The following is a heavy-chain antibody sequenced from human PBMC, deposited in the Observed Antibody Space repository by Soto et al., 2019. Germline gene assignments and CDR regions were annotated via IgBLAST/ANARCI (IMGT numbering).Heavy chain of an antibody. J-gene: IGHJ2*01. D-gene: IGHD3-10*01. CDR1: GDSIPSLVYY. CDR3: ARLLGFGELSRTWYFEL. Sequence: SETLSLTCAVSGDSIPSLVYYWGWIRQPPGKGLEWIGTIYYTGTTHYNPSLKSRVTMSVDTSKNQFSLNVASVTAADTAVSYSARLLGFGELSRTWYFELWGRGTL. CDR2: IYYTGTT. V-gene: IGHV4-39*01.